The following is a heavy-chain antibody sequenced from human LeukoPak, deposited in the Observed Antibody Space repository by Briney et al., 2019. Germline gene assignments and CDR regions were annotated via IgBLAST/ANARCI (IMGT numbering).Heavy chain of an antibody. CDR2: IYYSGST. D-gene: IGHD5-24*01. V-gene: IGHV4-59*01. CDR1: DGSISSYY. Sequence: SETLSLTCTVSDGSISSYYWSWIRQPPGKGLELIGYIYYSGSTNYNPSLKSRVTISVDTSKNQFSLKLSSVTAADTAVYYCARVLDGYKYYFDYWGQGTLVTVSS. J-gene: IGHJ4*02. CDR3: ARVLDGYKYYFDY.